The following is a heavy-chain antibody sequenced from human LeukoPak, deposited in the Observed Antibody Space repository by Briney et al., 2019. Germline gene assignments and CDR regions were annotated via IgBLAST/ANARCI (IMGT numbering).Heavy chain of an antibody. V-gene: IGHV1-3*01. J-gene: IGHJ4*02. CDR2: INAGNGDT. D-gene: IGHD6-13*01. CDR3: ARDKWSSSWPSGPVLGY. CDR1: GYTFTSYA. Sequence: ASVKVSCKASGYTFTSYAMHWVRQAPGQRLEWMGWINAGNGDTKYSQKFQGRVTITRDTSASTAYMELSSLRSEDTAVYYCARDKWSSSWPSGPVLGYWGQGTLVTVSS.